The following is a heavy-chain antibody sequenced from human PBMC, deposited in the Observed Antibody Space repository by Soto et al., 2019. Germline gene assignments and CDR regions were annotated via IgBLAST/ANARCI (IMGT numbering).Heavy chain of an antibody. CDR2: ISGSGGST. CDR3: AKVDYYDSSGYFGYFDY. V-gene: IGHV3-23*01. D-gene: IGHD3-22*01. CDR1: GFTFSSYA. J-gene: IGHJ4*02. Sequence: PGGSLRLSCAASGFTFSSYAMSWVRQAPGKGLEWVSAISGSGGSTYYADSVKGRFTISRDNSKNTLYLQMNSLRAEDTAVYYCAKVDYYDSSGYFGYFDYWGQGTLVTVSS.